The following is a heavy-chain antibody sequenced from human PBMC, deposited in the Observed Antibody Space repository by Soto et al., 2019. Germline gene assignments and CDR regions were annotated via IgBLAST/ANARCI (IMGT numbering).Heavy chain of an antibody. CDR3: HSDVWNGFSPD. CDR2: ITDKRYNYAT. V-gene: IGHV3-73*02. CDR1: GFIFRDSA. D-gene: IGHD3-3*01. Sequence: DVQLMESGGGLVRPGDSLKLSCAASGFIFRDSAVHWVRQASGKGPEWIGRITDKRYNYATAYAASVKGRFTVSREASISVGYLQMDNRTVEDTATYYCHSDVWNGFSPDWGQGTTVIVSS. J-gene: IGHJ6*02.